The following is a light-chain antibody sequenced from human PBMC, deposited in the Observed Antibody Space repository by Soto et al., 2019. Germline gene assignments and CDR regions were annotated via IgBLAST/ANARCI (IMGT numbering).Light chain of an antibody. CDR1: SSNIGSNY. CDR3: ATWDDSLSGHYV. CDR2: SNN. J-gene: IGLJ1*01. V-gene: IGLV1-47*02. Sequence: QSVLTQPPSASGTPGQRVTISCSGSSSNIGSNYVCWYQHLPGTAPKLLIYSNNQRPSGVPDRFSGSKSGTSASLDISGLRSEDEADYYCATWDDSLSGHYVFGTGTKAPS.